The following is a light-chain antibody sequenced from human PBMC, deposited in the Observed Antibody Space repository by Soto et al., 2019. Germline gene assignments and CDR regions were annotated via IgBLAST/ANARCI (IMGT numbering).Light chain of an antibody. CDR3: QQFKNYPIT. CDR2: AAS. CDR1: EDISSY. V-gene: IGKV1-9*01. Sequence: IQLTQSPSSLSASVGDIVTFTCRASEDISSYLVWYQQKPGAAPKLLIYAASALHSGVPSRFSGSGSGTDFTLTISSLHPEDFAVYFCQQFKNYPITFXQGTRLEIK. J-gene: IGKJ5*01.